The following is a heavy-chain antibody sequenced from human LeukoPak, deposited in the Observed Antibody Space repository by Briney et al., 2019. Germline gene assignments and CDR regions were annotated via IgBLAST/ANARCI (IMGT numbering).Heavy chain of an antibody. Sequence: GGSLRLSCAASGFTFSSYAMHWVRQAPGKGLEWVAVISYDGSNKYYADSVKGRFTISRDNSKNTLYLQMNSLRAEDTAVYYCARDRVVVVPAATQKVLDYWGQGTLVTVSS. CDR3: ARDRVVVVPAATQKVLDY. J-gene: IGHJ4*02. D-gene: IGHD2-2*01. CDR1: GFTFSSYA. CDR2: ISYDGSNK. V-gene: IGHV3-30-3*01.